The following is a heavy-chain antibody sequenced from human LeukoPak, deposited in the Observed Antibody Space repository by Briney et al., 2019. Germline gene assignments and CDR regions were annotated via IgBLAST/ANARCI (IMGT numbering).Heavy chain of an antibody. CDR1: GGSFSGYY. D-gene: IGHD3-10*01. V-gene: IGHV4-34*01. CDR3: ARRGFTMVRGVISWFDP. J-gene: IGHJ5*02. CDR2: INHSGST. Sequence: SETLSLTCAVYGGSFSGYYWSWIRQPPGKGLEWVGEINHSGSTNYNPSLKSRVTISVDTSKNQFSLKLSSVTAADTAVYYCARRGFTMVRGVISWFDPWGQGTLVTVSS.